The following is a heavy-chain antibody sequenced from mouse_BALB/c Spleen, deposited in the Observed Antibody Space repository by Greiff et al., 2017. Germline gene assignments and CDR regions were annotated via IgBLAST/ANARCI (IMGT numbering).Heavy chain of an antibody. D-gene: IGHD1-1*01. CDR3: ARSTVVAHWYFDV. CDR1: GYTFTDYN. J-gene: IGHJ1*01. V-gene: IGHV1-18*01. CDR2: INPNNGGT. Sequence: EVKLQESGPELVKPGASVKIPCKASGYTFTDYNMDWVKQSHGKSLEWIGDINPNNGGTIYNQKFKGKATLTVDKSSSTAYMELRSLTSEDTAVYYCARSTVVAHWYFDVWGAGTTVTVSS.